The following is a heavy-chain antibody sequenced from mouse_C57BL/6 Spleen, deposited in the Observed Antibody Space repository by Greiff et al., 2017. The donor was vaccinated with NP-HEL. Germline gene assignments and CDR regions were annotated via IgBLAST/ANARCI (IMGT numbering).Heavy chain of an antibody. CDR3: ARYSNYVDYAMDY. J-gene: IGHJ4*01. CDR1: GYAFSSSW. Sequence: VQLKESGPELVKPGASVKISCKASGYAFSSSWMNWVKQRPGKGLEWIGRIYPGDGATNYNGKFKGKATLTADKSSSTAYMQLSSLTSEDSAVYFCARYSNYVDYAMDYWGQGTSVTVSS. D-gene: IGHD2-5*01. CDR2: IYPGDGAT. V-gene: IGHV1-82*01.